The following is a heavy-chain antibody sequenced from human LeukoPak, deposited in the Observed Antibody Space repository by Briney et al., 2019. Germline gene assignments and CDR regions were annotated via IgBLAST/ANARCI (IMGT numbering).Heavy chain of an antibody. CDR1: GITLTTYT. J-gene: IGHJ4*02. V-gene: IGHV3-33*07. CDR3: ARGYYDSSGYYGY. Sequence: GGSLRLSCVVTGITLTTYTMYWVRRAPGKGLEWVAVIWYDGSNKYYADSVKGRFTISRDNSKNTLYLQMNSLRAEDTAVYYCARGYYDSSGYYGYWGQGTLVTVSS. D-gene: IGHD3-22*01. CDR2: IWYDGSNK.